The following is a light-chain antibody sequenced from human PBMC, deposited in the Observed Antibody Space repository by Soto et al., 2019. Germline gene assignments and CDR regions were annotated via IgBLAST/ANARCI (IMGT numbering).Light chain of an antibody. V-gene: IGLV1-44*01. Sequence: QSVLTQPPSASGTPGQRVTISCSGSSSNIGSNTVNWYQQLPGTAPRLLIYSNNQRPSGVPDRFSGSKSGTSASLAISGLQSEDEADYDCAAWDDSLNGVLFGGGTKLTVL. CDR1: SSNIGSNT. CDR3: AAWDDSLNGVL. CDR2: SNN. J-gene: IGLJ2*01.